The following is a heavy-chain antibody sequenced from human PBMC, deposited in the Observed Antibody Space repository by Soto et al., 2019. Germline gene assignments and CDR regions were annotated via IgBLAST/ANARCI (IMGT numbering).Heavy chain of an antibody. CDR2: ISGSGGST. J-gene: IGHJ4*02. CDR3: ARIGNYYGSGSLRPLYCDY. Sequence: GGSLRLSCASSGFIFSSYATSWVREAPGKGLKWVSAISGSGGSTYYADSVKGRFTISRDNAKNSLYLQMNSLRAEDTAVYYCARIGNYYGSGSLRPLYCDYWGQGTLVTVSS. V-gene: IGHV3-23*01. D-gene: IGHD3-10*01. CDR1: GFIFSSYA.